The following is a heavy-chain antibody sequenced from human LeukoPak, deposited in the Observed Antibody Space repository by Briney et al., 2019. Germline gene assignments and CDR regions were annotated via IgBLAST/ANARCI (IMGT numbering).Heavy chain of an antibody. CDR1: GGSISSYY. J-gene: IGHJ5*02. CDR3: ARRTGYCSGGSCYGWFDR. V-gene: IGHV4-59*01. D-gene: IGHD2-15*01. CDR2: IYYSGST. Sequence: SETLSLTCTGSGGSISSYYWSWIRQPPGKGLEWIGYIYYSGSTNYNPSLKSRVTISEDASKNQFSLKLSSVTAADTAVYYCARRTGYCSGGSCYGWFDRWGQGTLVTVSS.